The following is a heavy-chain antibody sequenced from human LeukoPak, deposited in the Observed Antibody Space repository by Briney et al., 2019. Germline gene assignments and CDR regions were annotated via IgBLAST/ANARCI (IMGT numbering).Heavy chain of an antibody. CDR3: AKGARSSSGYTTD. D-gene: IGHD3-22*01. Sequence: GGSLRLSCAASGFTFDGYAMHWVRQAPEKGLEWVAGINWNSVSAVYADSLKGRLTISRDNAKNSLFLQMNSLKTEDTAFYYCAKGARSSSGYTTDWGQGILVTVSS. CDR1: GFTFDGYA. V-gene: IGHV3-9*01. J-gene: IGHJ4*02. CDR2: INWNSVSA.